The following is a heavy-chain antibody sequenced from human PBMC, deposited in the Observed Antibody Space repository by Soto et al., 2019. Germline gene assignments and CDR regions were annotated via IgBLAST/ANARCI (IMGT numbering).Heavy chain of an antibody. CDR1: GFTFSSYG. J-gene: IGHJ6*03. Sequence: QVQLVESGGGVVQPGRSLRLSCAASGFTFSSYGMHWVRQAPGKGLEWVAVIWYDGSNKYYADSVKGRFTISRDNSKNTLYLQMNSLRAEDTAVYYCAREGYSSSSRDYYYYYMDVWGKGTTVTVS. V-gene: IGHV3-33*01. D-gene: IGHD6-6*01. CDR2: IWYDGSNK. CDR3: AREGYSSSSRDYYYYYMDV.